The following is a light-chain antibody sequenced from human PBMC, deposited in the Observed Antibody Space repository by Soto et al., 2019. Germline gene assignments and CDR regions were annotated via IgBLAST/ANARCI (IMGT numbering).Light chain of an antibody. V-gene: IGLV6-57*04. Sequence: NFMLTQPHSVSESPGKTVTIYCTRSSGSIASKYVQWYQRRPGSAPTTVIYEDNQRPSGVPDRFSGSIDTSSNAASLIISGLKTEDEADYYCQSYDNNNWVFGGGTKVTVL. J-gene: IGLJ3*02. CDR1: SGSIASKY. CDR2: EDN. CDR3: QSYDNNNWV.